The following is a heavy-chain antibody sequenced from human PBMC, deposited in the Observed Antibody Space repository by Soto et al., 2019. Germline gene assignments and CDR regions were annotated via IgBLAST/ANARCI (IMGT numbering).Heavy chain of an antibody. CDR2: IYYTGRA. D-gene: IGHD4-4*01. J-gene: IGHJ4*02. V-gene: IGHV4-31*03. CDR3: ARGDYIFNYFDN. CDR1: GDSISSGDYY. Sequence: QVQLQESGPGLVKPSQTLSLTCTVSGDSISSGDYYWSWIRQHPGKGLEWMGYIYYTGRAYYNPSLGSRVSISIEASKTQFSLNLNSVTAADTAVYYCARGDYIFNYFDNWGQGTLVSVSS.